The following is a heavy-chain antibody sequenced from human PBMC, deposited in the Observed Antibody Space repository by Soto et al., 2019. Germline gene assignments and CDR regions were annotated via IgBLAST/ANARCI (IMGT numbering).Heavy chain of an antibody. Sequence: QITLKESGPTLVKPTQTLTLTCSFSGFSLTTREVGVGWIRQPPGKALEWLALIYWDDDKSYNPSLKSRLAITKATYKNQVVLTMTNMDPVDTATYYCARNAEYSTSAHYRNWGQGTLVTVSS. CDR3: ARNAEYSTSAHYRN. CDR2: IYWDDDK. D-gene: IGHD3-22*01. V-gene: IGHV2-5*02. CDR1: GFSLTTREVG. J-gene: IGHJ4*02.